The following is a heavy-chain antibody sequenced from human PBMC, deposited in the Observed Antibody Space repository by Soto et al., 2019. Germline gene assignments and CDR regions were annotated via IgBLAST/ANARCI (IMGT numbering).Heavy chain of an antibody. CDR3: AREKYSSSSRYPSYYYYYYGMDV. CDR2: INHSGST. V-gene: IGHV4-34*01. D-gene: IGHD6-6*01. Sequence: QVQLQQWGAGLLKPSETLSLTCAVYGGSFSGYYWSWIRQPPGKGLEWIGEINHSGSTNYNPSLKSRVTISVDTSKNQFSLKLSSVTAADTAVYYCAREKYSSSSRYPSYYYYYYGMDVWGQGTTVTVSS. CDR1: GGSFSGYY. J-gene: IGHJ6*02.